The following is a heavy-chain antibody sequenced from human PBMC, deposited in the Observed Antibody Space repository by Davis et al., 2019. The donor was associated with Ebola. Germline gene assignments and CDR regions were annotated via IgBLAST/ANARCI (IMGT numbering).Heavy chain of an antibody. V-gene: IGHV3-73*01. CDR2: IRSKANSYAT. CDR1: GFTFSGYA. CDR3: TTTTTASDY. Sequence: GESLKISCAASGFTFSGYAMHWVRQASGKGLEWVGRIRSKANSYATAYVASVKGRFTISRDDSKNTAYLQMNSLKTEDTAVYYCTTTTTASDYWGQGTLVTVSS. D-gene: IGHD4-11*01. J-gene: IGHJ4*02.